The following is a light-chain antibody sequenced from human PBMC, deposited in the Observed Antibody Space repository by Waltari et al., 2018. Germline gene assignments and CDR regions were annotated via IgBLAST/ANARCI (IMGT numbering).Light chain of an antibody. J-gene: IGKJ1*01. CDR3: QKYVSLPAT. Sequence: SCRASQTAARSFAWYQQQPGQAPRLRIYDASSRATGIPDRFSGSGSGTDFSLTISRLEPEDFAVYYCQKYVSLPATFGQGTKVEIK. CDR2: DAS. V-gene: IGKV3-20*01. CDR1: QTAARS.